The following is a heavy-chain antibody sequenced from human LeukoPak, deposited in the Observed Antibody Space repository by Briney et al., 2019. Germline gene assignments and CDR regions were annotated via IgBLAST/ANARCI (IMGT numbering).Heavy chain of an antibody. CDR2: VSPGGST. CDR3: ASDGGTRLGFDP. Sequence: SETLSLTCAMHSESSGGDDWTWIRQPPGKGLEWIGAVSPGGSTRYNPSLRSGVTISLDTSRSRFSLRLSSVTAADTGVYYCASDGGTRLGFDPSGQGTLVTVSS. D-gene: IGHD3-16*01. V-gene: IGHV4-34*01. J-gene: IGHJ5*02. CDR1: SESSGGDD.